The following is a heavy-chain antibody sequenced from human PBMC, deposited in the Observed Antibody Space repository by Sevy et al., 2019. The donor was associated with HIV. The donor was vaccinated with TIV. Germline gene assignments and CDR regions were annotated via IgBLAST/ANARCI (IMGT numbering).Heavy chain of an antibody. CDR3: ARDRAYSALDY. CDR2: INEDGGRL. V-gene: IGHV3-7*01. D-gene: IGHD5-18*01. J-gene: IGHJ4*02. Sequence: GGSLRLSCVASGFAFCDYWMTWVRQAPGKGLERIAFINEDGGRLNYVDSVRGRFTISRENTKNSLYLQMNSLRAEDTAVYFCARDRAYSALDYWGQGTLVTVSS. CDR1: GFAFCDYW.